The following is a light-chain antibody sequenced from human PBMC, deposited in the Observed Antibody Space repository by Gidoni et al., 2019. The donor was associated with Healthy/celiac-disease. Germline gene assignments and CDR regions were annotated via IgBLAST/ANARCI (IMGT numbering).Light chain of an antibody. CDR1: QDISNY. CDR2: DAS. CDR3: QQYDNLPRT. V-gene: IGKV1-33*01. Sequence: IQMTQSPSSLSASVGDRVTITCPASQDISNYLNWYQQKPGKAPKLLIYDASNLETGVPSRFSGSGSGTDFTFTISSLQPEDIATYYCQQYDNLPRTFGGGTKVEIK. J-gene: IGKJ4*01.